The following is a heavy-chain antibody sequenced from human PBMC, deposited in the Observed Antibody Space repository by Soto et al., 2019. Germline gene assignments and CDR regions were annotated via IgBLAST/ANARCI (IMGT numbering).Heavy chain of an antibody. CDR3: ARSTEAGTTQDAFDI. D-gene: IGHD1-7*01. CDR1: GYSFTSYW. J-gene: IGHJ3*02. Sequence: PGESLKLSCKGSGYSFTSYWIGWVRQMPGKGLEWMGIIYPGDSDTRYSPSFQGQVTISADKSISTAYLQWGSLKASDTAMYYCARSTEAGTTQDAFDIWGQGTMVTVSS. CDR2: IYPGDSDT. V-gene: IGHV5-51*01.